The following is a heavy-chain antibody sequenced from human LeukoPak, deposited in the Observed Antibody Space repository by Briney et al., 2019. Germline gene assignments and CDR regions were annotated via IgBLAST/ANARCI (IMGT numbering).Heavy chain of an antibody. CDR3: AIHPYYYDSSGYSN. CDR2: MNPNSGNT. J-gene: IGHJ4*02. D-gene: IGHD3-22*01. V-gene: IGHV1-8*01. CDR1: GYTFTSYD. Sequence: ASVKVSCKASGYTFTSYDINWVRQATGQGLEWMGWMNPNSGNTGYAQKFQGRVTITADKSTSTAYMELGSLRSEDTAVYYCAIHPYYYDSSGYSNWGQGTLVTVSS.